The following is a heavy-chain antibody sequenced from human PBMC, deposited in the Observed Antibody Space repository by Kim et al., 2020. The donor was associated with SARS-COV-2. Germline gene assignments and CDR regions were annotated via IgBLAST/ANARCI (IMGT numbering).Heavy chain of an antibody. J-gene: IGHJ4*02. D-gene: IGHD6-19*01. Sequence: TYYSYSLKGIFTICKDNAKNTLYLHMGSLRSEDMAVYYCARALSGGWYDWWGQGTLGTVSS. CDR3: ARALSGGWYDW. V-gene: IGHV3-64*01. CDR2: T.